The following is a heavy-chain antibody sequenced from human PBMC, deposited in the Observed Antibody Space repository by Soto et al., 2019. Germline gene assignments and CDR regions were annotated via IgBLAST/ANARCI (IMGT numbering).Heavy chain of an antibody. CDR3: ARSVSIPARPDDYYFDY. J-gene: IGHJ4*02. CDR1: GLSFANYA. D-gene: IGHD6-6*01. Sequence: GGSLRLSCAASGLSFANYAMNWARQAPGKGLEWVAVIWYDGSNKYYADSVKGRFTISRDNSKNTLYLQMNSLRAEDTAVYYCARSVSIPARPDDYYFDYWGQGTRVTVS. V-gene: IGHV3-33*01. CDR2: IWYDGSNK.